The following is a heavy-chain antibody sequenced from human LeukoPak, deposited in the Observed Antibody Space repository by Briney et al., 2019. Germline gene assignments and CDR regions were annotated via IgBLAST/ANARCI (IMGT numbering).Heavy chain of an antibody. D-gene: IGHD3-10*01. CDR2: ISGYNGNI. V-gene: IGHV1-18*01. Sequence: ASVKVSCKASGYTFTSYGISWVRHAPGQGLEWMGWISGYNGNINYAQKLQGRVTMTTDTSTNTAYMELRSLRSDDTAVYYCARAASGAGRYRAFDIWGQGTMVTVSS. CDR3: ARAASGAGRYRAFDI. CDR1: GYTFTSYG. J-gene: IGHJ3*02.